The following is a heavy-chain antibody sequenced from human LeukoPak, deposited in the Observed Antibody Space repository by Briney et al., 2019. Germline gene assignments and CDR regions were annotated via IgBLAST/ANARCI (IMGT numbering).Heavy chain of an antibody. Sequence: PGGSLRLSCAASGFTFSSYAMSWVRQAPGKGLEWIGEINHSGSTNYNPSLKSRVTISVDTSKNQFSLKLSSVTAADTAVYYCAREGAVDIVATIPYYYYYMDVWGKGTTVTVSS. CDR1: GFTFSSYA. D-gene: IGHD5-12*01. CDR3: AREGAVDIVATIPYYYYYMDV. V-gene: IGHV4-34*01. CDR2: INHSGST. J-gene: IGHJ6*03.